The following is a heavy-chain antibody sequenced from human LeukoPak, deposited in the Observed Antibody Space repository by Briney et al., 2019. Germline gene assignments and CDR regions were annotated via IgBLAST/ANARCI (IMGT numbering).Heavy chain of an antibody. V-gene: IGHV1-69*04. Sequence: ASVKVSCKASGGTFSRYAISWVRQAPGQGLEWMGRIIPILGIANYAQKFQGRVTITADKSTSTAYMELSSLRSEDTAVYYCARGGDSGYDKRNYYYGMDVWGQGTTVTVSS. CDR2: IIPILGIA. CDR3: ARGGDSGYDKRNYYYGMDV. J-gene: IGHJ6*02. CDR1: GGTFSRYA. D-gene: IGHD5-12*01.